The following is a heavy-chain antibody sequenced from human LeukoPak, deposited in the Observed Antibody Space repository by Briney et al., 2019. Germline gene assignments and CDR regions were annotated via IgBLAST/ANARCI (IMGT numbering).Heavy chain of an antibody. V-gene: IGHV4-38-2*01. CDR2: IYHSGRT. D-gene: IGHD1-14*01. Sequence: TSETLSLTCAVSGYSISSGYYWGWIRQPPGKGLEWIGNIYHSGRTYYNPSLKSRVTISVDTSKNQFSLELNSVTAADTAVYYCARCRGSENYYYMDVWGKGTTVTVSS. J-gene: IGHJ6*03. CDR1: GYSISSGYY. CDR3: ARCRGSENYYYMDV.